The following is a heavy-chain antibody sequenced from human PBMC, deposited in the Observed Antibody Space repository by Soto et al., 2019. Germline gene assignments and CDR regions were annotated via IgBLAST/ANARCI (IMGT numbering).Heavy chain of an antibody. D-gene: IGHD2-2*01. V-gene: IGHV4-30-2*01. Sequence: PSETLSLTCAVSGGSISSGGYSWSWIRQPPGKGLELIGYIYHSASTYYNPSLKSRVTISVDRSKNQLSLKLSSVTAADTAVYYCARVPDRWGQGTLVTVSS. CDR2: IYHSAST. CDR3: ARVPDR. CDR1: GGSISSGGYS. J-gene: IGHJ5*02.